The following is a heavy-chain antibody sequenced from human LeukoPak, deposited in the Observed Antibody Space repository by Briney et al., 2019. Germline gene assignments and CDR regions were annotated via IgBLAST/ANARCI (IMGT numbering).Heavy chain of an antibody. V-gene: IGHV3-23*01. J-gene: IGHJ4*02. Sequence: QPGGSLQLSCAVSGITLSNYGMSWGRPAPGKGLEWGAGISDSGGRTNYAASGKGRFTISRDNRKKKLYLQMNSLRAEDTAVYLGAKRGVVIRVILVGFHKEAYYFDSWGQGALVTVSS. CDR3: AKRGVVIRVILVGFHKEAYYFDS. CDR1: GITLSNYG. D-gene: IGHD3-22*01. CDR2: ISDSGGRT.